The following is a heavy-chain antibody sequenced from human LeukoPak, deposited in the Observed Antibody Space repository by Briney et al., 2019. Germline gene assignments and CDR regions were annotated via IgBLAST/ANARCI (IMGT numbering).Heavy chain of an antibody. D-gene: IGHD6-19*01. J-gene: IGHJ3*01. Sequence: GGSLRLSCATSGLTFSNYAMSWVRQAPGQGLDWVSSISGSGDNTYYSDSVKGRFTISRDNSKNTLYLQMNSLRAEDTAVYYCARRWLSTFDFWGQGTMVTVPS. CDR2: ISGSGDNT. CDR1: GLTFSNYA. V-gene: IGHV3-23*01. CDR3: ARRWLSTFDF.